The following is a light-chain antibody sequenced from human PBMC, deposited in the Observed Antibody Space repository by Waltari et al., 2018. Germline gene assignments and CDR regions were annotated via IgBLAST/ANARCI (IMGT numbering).Light chain of an antibody. CDR2: ESA. Sequence: EIVMTQTPLSLPVTLGQPASISCRSSQSLVHIDGNTYLNWLHQRPGQPPRLLLYESAKRVSGVPDRVSGSGAGTDFTLEITRVEPDDVGIYYCSQTSQFPLTFGQGTRVEIK. CDR3: SQTSQFPLT. J-gene: IGKJ1*01. V-gene: IGKV2-24*01. CDR1: QSLVHIDGNTY.